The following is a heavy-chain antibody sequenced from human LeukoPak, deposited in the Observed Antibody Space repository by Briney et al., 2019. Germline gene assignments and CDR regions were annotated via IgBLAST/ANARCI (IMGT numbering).Heavy chain of an antibody. Sequence: GGSLRLSCTASEFTFSSYWMSWVRQAPGKGLEWVANIKQDGSEKDYVDSVKGRFTISRDNAKNSLYLQMNNLRAEDTAVYYCASGSSGWFYYYYGMDVWGQGTTVTVSS. CDR1: EFTFSSYW. J-gene: IGHJ6*02. D-gene: IGHD6-19*01. CDR3: ASGSSGWFYYYYGMDV. V-gene: IGHV3-7*01. CDR2: IKQDGSEK.